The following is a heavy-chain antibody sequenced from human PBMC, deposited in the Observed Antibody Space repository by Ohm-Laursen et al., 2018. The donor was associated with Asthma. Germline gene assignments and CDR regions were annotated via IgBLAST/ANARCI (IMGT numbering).Heavy chain of an antibody. D-gene: IGHD1-7*01. J-gene: IGHJ4*02. CDR1: GDSISSGNNY. CDR3: ARASHRTKGFFDY. V-gene: IGHV4-31*11. Sequence: SETLSLTCVVSGDSISSGNNYWSWIRQHPGKGLEWIGYIYYSGSTYYNPSLKSRVTISVDTSKNQFSLKLSSVTAEDTAVYYCARASHRTKGFFDYWGQGTLVTVSS. CDR2: IYYSGST.